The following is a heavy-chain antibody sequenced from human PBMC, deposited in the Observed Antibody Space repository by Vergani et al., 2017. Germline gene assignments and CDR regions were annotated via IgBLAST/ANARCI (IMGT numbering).Heavy chain of an antibody. CDR1: GFTFSSYD. CDR2: ISASAGST. CDR3: TKDLLVRWNSNFGGMDV. J-gene: IGHJ6*02. D-gene: IGHD1-7*01. V-gene: IGHV3-23*01. Sequence: EVQLLESGGGLVQPGGSLRLSCAASGFTFSSYDMNWVRQAPGKGLEWVSSISASAGSTYYGDSVKGRFTISRDNSENTLYLQMNSLRAEDTAVYYCTKDLLVRWNSNFGGMDVWGQGTTVTVSS.